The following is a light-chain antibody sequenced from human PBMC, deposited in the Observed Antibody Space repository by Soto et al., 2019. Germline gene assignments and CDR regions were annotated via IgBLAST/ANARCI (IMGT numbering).Light chain of an antibody. CDR2: DAS. CDR3: QQYGSSTYT. J-gene: IGKJ2*01. Sequence: EIVLTQSPATLSLSPGERATLSCGASQTVSSSYLAWYQQKPGLAPRLLIYDASSRTTGIPNRFSGSGSGTNFNLTIRRLAREDFAVYYRQQYGSSTYTFGQGTKLEIK. CDR1: QTVSSSY. V-gene: IGKV3D-20*01.